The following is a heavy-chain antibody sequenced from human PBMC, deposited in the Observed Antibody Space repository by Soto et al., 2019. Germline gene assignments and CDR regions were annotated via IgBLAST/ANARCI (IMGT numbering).Heavy chain of an antibody. D-gene: IGHD4-4*01. CDR2: IRSSANSFAT. CDR3: TRRDDFGTYESHF. V-gene: IGHV3-73*01. J-gene: IGHJ4*02. Sequence: GGSLRLSCATSGFTFRGSAIHWVRLASGKGLEWVGCIRSSANSFATAYGASVEGRFTISRDDSKNTAYLQMNSLKTEDTAVYYCTRRDDFGTYESHFWCQGTQVTVS. CDR1: GFTFRGSA.